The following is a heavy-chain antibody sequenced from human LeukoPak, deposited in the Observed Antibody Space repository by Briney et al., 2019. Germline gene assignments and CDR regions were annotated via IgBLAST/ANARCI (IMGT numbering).Heavy chain of an antibody. CDR1: GGSISSGGYY. Sequence: SQTLSLTCTVSGGSISSGGYYWSWIRQHPGKGLEWIGYTYYSGSTYYNPSLKSRVTISVDTSKNQFSLKLSSVTAADTAVYYCAREGGTYYDFWSGYYSVGYFDYWGQGTLVTVSS. CDR3: AREGGTYYDFWSGYYSVGYFDY. J-gene: IGHJ4*02. CDR2: TYYSGST. D-gene: IGHD3-3*01. V-gene: IGHV4-31*03.